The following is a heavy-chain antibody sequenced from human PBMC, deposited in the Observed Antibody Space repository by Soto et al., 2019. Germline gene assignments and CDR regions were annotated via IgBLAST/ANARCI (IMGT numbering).Heavy chain of an antibody. Sequence: PGASLRLSCAASRFPFSSYAMHWVRQAPGKGLEWVAVISYDGSNKYYADSVKGRFTISRDNSKNTLYLQMNSLRAEDTAVYYCARADLTRIGPLVVYWAQGT. J-gene: IGHJ4*02. D-gene: IGHD3-16*01. CDR2: ISYDGSNK. CDR3: ARADLTRIGPLVVY. V-gene: IGHV3-30-3*01. CDR1: RFPFSSYA.